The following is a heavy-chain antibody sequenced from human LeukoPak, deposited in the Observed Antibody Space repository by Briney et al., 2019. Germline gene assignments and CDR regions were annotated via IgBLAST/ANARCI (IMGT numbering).Heavy chain of an antibody. Sequence: SETLSLTCTVSGGSISSYYWSWIRQPPEKGLEWIGYIYYSGSTNYNPSLKSRVTISVDTSKNQFSLKLSSVTAADTAVYYCARVRIVGSTYDAFDIWGQGTMVTVSS. V-gene: IGHV4-59*01. CDR1: GGSISSYY. J-gene: IGHJ3*02. CDR3: ARVRIVGSTYDAFDI. D-gene: IGHD1-26*01. CDR2: IYYSGST.